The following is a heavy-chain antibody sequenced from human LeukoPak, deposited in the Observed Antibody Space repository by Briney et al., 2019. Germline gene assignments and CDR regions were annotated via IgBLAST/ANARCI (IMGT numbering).Heavy chain of an antibody. Sequence: TGGSLRLSCTTSGFIFADYGMNWVRQAPGKGLEWVSGISWNSGSIGYADSVKGRFTISRDNAKNSLYLQMNSLRAEDMALYYCAKASSWNYDYYYMDVWGKGTTVTVSS. V-gene: IGHV3-9*03. CDR2: ISWNSGSI. D-gene: IGHD6-6*01. CDR1: GFIFADYG. J-gene: IGHJ6*03. CDR3: AKASSWNYDYYYMDV.